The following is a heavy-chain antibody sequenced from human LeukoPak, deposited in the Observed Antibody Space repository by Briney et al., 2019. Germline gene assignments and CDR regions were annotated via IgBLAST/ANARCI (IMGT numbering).Heavy chain of an antibody. D-gene: IGHD3-9*01. CDR1: VYSISSGYY. J-gene: IGHJ4*02. CDR3: ARHRRGVHTYYDILTGYSTHDY. V-gene: IGHV4-38-2*01. Sequence: SETLSLTCAVSVYSISSGYYWGWIRQPPGKGLEWIGSIYHSGSTYYNPSLKSRVTISVDTSKNQFSLKLSSVTAADTAVYYCARHRRGVHTYYDILTGYSTHDYWGQGTLVTVSS. CDR2: IYHSGST.